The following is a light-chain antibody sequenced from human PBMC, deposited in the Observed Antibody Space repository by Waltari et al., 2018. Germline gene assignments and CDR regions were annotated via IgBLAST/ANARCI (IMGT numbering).Light chain of an antibody. CDR2: GND. CDR1: SSTIGTNI. J-gene: IGLJ2*01. CDR3: AAWDDSLSGPV. Sequence: QSVLTQPPSASGTPGQRVTLSCSGSSSTIGTNIVNWYQQLPETAPKLLLYGNDQRPSGVPARFSGSKSGTSASLAISGLQSGDEADYYCAAWDDSLSGPVFGGGTKLTVL. V-gene: IGLV1-44*01.